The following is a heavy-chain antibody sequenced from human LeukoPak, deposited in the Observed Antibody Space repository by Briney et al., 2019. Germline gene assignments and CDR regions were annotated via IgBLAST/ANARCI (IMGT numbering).Heavy chain of an antibody. CDR2: ISGSGGST. CDR3: ASDYYYDGSGYYVN. D-gene: IGHD3-22*01. J-gene: IGHJ4*02. CDR1: GFTFSSYW. V-gene: IGHV3-23*01. Sequence: GGSLRLSCAASGFTFSSYWMSWVRQAPGKGLEWVSIISGSGGSTYYADSVKGRFTISRDNSKNTVYLQMNSLRAEDTAVYYCASDYYYDGSGYYVNWGQGTLVTVSS.